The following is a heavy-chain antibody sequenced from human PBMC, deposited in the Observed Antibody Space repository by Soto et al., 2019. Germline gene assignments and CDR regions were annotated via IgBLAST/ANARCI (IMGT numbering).Heavy chain of an antibody. CDR3: ARCPYDYVWGSYRSTCWFDP. CDR2: TYYRSRWYN. J-gene: IGHJ5*02. CDR1: GDSVSSNSAA. V-gene: IGHV6-1*01. D-gene: IGHD3-16*02. Sequence: SQTLSLTCAISGDSVSSNSAAWNWIRQSPSRGLEWLGRTYYRSRWYNDYAVSVKSRIIINPDTSNNQFSLHLNSVTPEDTAVYYCARCPYDYVWGSYRSTCWFDPWGQGTLVTVSS.